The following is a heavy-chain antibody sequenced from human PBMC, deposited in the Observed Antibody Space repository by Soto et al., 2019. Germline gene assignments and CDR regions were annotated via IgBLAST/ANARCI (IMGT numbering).Heavy chain of an antibody. Sequence: SGPTLVNPTQSLTLTCTFSGFSLSTSGVGVGWIRQPPGKALEWLALIYWDDDKRYSPSLKSRLTIARDTSKTQVVLRMTNMDPVDTATYDCAHRSPTGDHFAYWGQGTLVTVCS. J-gene: IGHJ4*02. V-gene: IGHV2-5*02. CDR2: IYWDDDK. CDR3: AHRSPTGDHFAY. CDR1: GFSLSTSGVG. D-gene: IGHD7-27*01.